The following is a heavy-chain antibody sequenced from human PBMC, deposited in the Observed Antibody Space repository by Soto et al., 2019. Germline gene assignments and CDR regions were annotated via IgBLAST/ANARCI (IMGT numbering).Heavy chain of an antibody. CDR3: ARVSYDILTGSLYGMDV. J-gene: IGHJ6*02. D-gene: IGHD3-9*01. CDR1: VFTFSSYD. V-gene: IGHV3-13*01. CDR2: IGTAGDT. Sequence: GGSLRLSCAASVFTFSSYDMHLVRQSTGKGLEWVSAIGTAGDTYYPGSVKGRFTISRENAKNSLYLQMNSLRAGDTAAYYCARVSYDILTGSLYGMDVCGQGTTVTVSS.